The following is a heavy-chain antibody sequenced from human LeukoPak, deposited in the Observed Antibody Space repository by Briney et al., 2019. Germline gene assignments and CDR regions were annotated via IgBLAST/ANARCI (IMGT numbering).Heavy chain of an antibody. V-gene: IGHV1-46*01. Sequence: GASVKVSCKASGYTFTSYYMHWVRQAPGQGLEWMGIINPSGGSTSCAQKFQGRVTMTRDTSTSTVYMELSSLRSEDTAVYYCARDQREGIAARPGLNAFDIWGQGTMVTVSS. CDR3: ARDQREGIAARPGLNAFDI. CDR1: GYTFTSYY. CDR2: INPSGGST. D-gene: IGHD6-6*01. J-gene: IGHJ3*02.